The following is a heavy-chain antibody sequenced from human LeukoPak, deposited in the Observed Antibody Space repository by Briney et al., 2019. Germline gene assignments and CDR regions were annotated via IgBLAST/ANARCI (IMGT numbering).Heavy chain of an antibody. Sequence: GGSLRLSCAASGFIFGTYSMSWVRQAPGKGLEWVSYISGSSSIIYYPDSVKGRFTISRDNAKNSLYLQMNSLRAEDTAVYYCARGESSGWYGDFDYWGQGTLVTVSS. V-gene: IGHV3-48*04. CDR1: GFIFGTYS. CDR3: ARGESSGWYGDFDY. D-gene: IGHD6-19*01. J-gene: IGHJ4*02. CDR2: ISGSSSII.